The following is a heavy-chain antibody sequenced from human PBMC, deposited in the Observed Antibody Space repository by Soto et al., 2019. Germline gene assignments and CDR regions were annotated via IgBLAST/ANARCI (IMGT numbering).Heavy chain of an antibody. D-gene: IGHD6-25*01. CDR3: AREMWTRSGPQNFFDY. J-gene: IGHJ4*02. Sequence: ASVKVSCKASGYTFTSYYMHWVRQAPGQGLEWMGIINPSGGSTSYAQKFQGRVTMTTDTSTSTAYMELGSLRSDDTAVYYCAREMWTRSGPQNFFDYWGQGALVTVSS. CDR1: GYTFTSYY. CDR2: INPSGGST. V-gene: IGHV1-46*01.